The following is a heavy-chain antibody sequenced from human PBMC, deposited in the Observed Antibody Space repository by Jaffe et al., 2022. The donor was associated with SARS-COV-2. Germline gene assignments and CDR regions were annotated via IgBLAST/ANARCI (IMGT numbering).Heavy chain of an antibody. V-gene: IGHV4-61*02. J-gene: IGHJ4*02. CDR2: YYTSKRT. D-gene: IGHD1-1*01. CDR3: ARRPLQYGPFDS. Sequence: QVQLRESGPRLVKPSQTLTLTCTVSGDSISKGDFFWSWIRQPAGGGPEWIGRYYTSKRTNYNRSLKSRVTISLDTSKSQFSLTLTSVTAADTAVYYCARRPLQYGPFDSWGQGILVTVSS. CDR1: GDSISKGDFF.